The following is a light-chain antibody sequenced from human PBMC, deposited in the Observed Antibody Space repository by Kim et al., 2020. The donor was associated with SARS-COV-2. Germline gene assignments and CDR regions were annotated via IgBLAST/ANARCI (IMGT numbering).Light chain of an antibody. CDR3: QSYDSSNYWV. Sequence: KKLTISCPRSSGSIASNYVEWCQQRPAGAPTTVIYEDNQRPSGVPARFSGSIDSSSNSASLTISGLKTEDEADYYCQSYDSSNYWVFGGGTQLTVL. V-gene: IGLV6-57*03. J-gene: IGLJ3*02. CDR1: SGSIASNY. CDR2: EDN.